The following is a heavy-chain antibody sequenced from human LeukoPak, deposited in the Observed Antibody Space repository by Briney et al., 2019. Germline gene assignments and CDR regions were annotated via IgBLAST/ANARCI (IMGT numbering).Heavy chain of an antibody. CDR3: ARTYSGYDFDAFDI. D-gene: IGHD5-12*01. CDR2: IYYSGRT. CDR1: GGSISSYY. Sequence: PSETLSLTCTVSGGSISSYYWSWIRQPPGKGLEWIGYIYYSGRTNYNSSLKSRVTISVDTSKNQFSLKLSSVTAADTAVYYCARTYSGYDFDAFDIWGQGTMVTVSS. J-gene: IGHJ3*02. V-gene: IGHV4-59*01.